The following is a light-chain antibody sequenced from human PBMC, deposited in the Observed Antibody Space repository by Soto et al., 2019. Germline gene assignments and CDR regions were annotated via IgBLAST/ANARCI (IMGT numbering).Light chain of an antibody. CDR1: NIGSKS. Sequence: SYELTQPASVSVAPGKTARITCGGNNIGSKSVHWYQQKPGQAPVLVIYYDSDRPSGIPERFSGSNSGNTATLTISRVEAGDEADYYCHVWDCSSDHYVFGTGTKLTVL. CDR3: HVWDCSSDHYV. J-gene: IGLJ1*01. CDR2: YDS. V-gene: IGLV3-21*04.